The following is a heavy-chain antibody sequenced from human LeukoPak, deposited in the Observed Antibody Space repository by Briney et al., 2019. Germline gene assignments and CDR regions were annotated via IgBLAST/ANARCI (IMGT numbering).Heavy chain of an antibody. V-gene: IGHV3-23*01. D-gene: IGHD2-2*01. CDR3: ARGDGYCSSIICFPFDY. Sequence: GGSLRLSCPVSRFTFSSYAMSWVRHAPGKGLEWVSSISGPGKRTYYADSVKGRFTISRDNSKNTLYLQMDSLRAEDTATYYCARGDGYCSSIICFPFDYWGQGILVTVSS. CDR2: ISGPGKRT. CDR1: RFTFSSYA. J-gene: IGHJ4*02.